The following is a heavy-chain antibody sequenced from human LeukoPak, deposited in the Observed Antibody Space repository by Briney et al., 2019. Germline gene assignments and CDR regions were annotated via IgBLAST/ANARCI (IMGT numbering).Heavy chain of an antibody. J-gene: IGHJ4*02. V-gene: IGHV2-5*02. CDR2: IDWDDEK. CDR3: ARLTGARGFDY. D-gene: IGHD3-10*01. CDR1: GFSLSTSGVG. Sequence: SGPTLVKPTQTLTLTRTFSGFSLSTSGVGVGWIRQPPGKALEWLAVIDWDDEKRYSPSLKSRLTITKDTSNNQVVLTMSSVDPVDTATYYCARLTGARGFDYWGQGTLVTVSS.